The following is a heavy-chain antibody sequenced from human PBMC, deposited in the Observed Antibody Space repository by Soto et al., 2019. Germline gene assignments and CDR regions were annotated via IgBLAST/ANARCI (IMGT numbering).Heavy chain of an antibody. CDR2: IYPGDSDT. D-gene: IGHD6-19*01. CDR1: GYSFTSYW. CDR3: ARYKAVAGPAYYYYGMDV. J-gene: IGHJ6*02. V-gene: IGHV5-51*01. Sequence: PGEPLKISCKGSGYSFTSYWIGWVRQMPGKGLEWMGIIYPGDSDTRYSPSFQGQVTISADESISTAYLQWSSLKASDTAMYYCARYKAVAGPAYYYYGMDVWGQGTTVTVSS.